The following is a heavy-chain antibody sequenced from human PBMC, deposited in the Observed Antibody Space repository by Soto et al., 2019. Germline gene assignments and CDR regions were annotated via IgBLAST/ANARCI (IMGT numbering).Heavy chain of an antibody. V-gene: IGHV1-2*02. CDR2: INPNSGGT. CDR1: GYTFTGYY. J-gene: IGHJ1*01. D-gene: IGHD2-21*02. Sequence: ASVKVSCKASGYTFTGYYIHWVRQAPGQGLEWMGWINPNSGGTNYAQKFQGRVTMTRDTSISTVNMDLSSLTSDDTAVYYCVRVGGFSYCGGDCFSVWGQGTLVTVSS. CDR3: VRVGGFSYCGGDCFSV.